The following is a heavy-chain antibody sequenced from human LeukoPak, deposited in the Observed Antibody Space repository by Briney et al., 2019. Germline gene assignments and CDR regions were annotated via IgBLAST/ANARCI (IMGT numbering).Heavy chain of an antibody. Sequence: ASVKVSCKASGYTFISYAFSWVRQAPGQGLEWMGWISAYNGKTNYAQKFQGRVAMTTDTSTSTVYMELRSLRSDDTAVYYCARRGLVDWYFDLWGRGTLVTVSS. CDR3: ARRGLVDWYFDL. V-gene: IGHV1-18*01. CDR2: ISAYNGKT. J-gene: IGHJ2*01. CDR1: GYTFISYA. D-gene: IGHD2-8*02.